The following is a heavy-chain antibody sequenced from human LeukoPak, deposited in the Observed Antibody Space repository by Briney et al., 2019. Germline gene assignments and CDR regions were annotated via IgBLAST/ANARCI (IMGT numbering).Heavy chain of an antibody. D-gene: IGHD3-10*01. CDR1: GFTFASHA. Sequence: PGGSLRLSCAPSGFTFASHAMSWVRQAPGKGPEWVAAISGSGGNTYHAVSVKGRFTISRDNSKNTLYLQMNSLRAEDTAVYYCARVPGSYYVDFDYWGQGTLVTVSS. CDR2: ISGSGGNT. J-gene: IGHJ4*02. CDR3: ARVPGSYYVDFDY. V-gene: IGHV3-23*01.